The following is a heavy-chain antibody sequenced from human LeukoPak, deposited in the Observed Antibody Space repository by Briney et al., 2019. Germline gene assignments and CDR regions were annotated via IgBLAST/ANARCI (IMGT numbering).Heavy chain of an antibody. V-gene: IGHV2-5*02. CDR1: GFSLSTRGVG. CDR3: AHTTYSYDSSGYPRSFDI. Sequence: SGLTLVNPTQTLTLTCTFSGFSLSTRGVGVGWIRQPPGKALEWLALLYWDDDKRYSPSLKSRLTIAQDTSKNQVVLTMTNMDPVDTATYYCAHTTYSYDSSGYPRSFDIWGQGTMVTVSS. D-gene: IGHD3-22*01. CDR2: LYWDDDK. J-gene: IGHJ3*02.